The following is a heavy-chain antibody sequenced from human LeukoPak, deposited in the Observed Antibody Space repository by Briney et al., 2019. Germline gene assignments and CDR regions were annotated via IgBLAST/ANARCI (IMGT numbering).Heavy chain of an antibody. D-gene: IGHD2-15*01. CDR2: INHSGST. V-gene: IGHV4-34*01. Sequence: SETLSLTCAVYGGSFSGYYWSWIRLPPGKGLEWIGEINHSGSTNYNPSLKSRVTISVDTSKNQFSLKLSSVTAADTAVYYCARAGYCSGGSCLDAFDIWGQGTMVTVSS. J-gene: IGHJ3*02. CDR3: ARAGYCSGGSCLDAFDI. CDR1: GGSFSGYY.